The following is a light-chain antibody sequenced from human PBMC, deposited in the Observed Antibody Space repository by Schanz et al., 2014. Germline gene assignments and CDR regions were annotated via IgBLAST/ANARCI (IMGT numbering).Light chain of an antibody. V-gene: IGKV3-20*01. Sequence: EVVLTQSPGTLSLSPGERATLFCRASQSVSNNYLAWYQQKPGQAPRLLIYDASNRATGIPDRFSGSGSGTDFTLTISRLEPEDFAVYYCQQYSTSPRTFGQGTKVEIK. J-gene: IGKJ1*01. CDR2: DAS. CDR3: QQYSTSPRT. CDR1: QSVSNNY.